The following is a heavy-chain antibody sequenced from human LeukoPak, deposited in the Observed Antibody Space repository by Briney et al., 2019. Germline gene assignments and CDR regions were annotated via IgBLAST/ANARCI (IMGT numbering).Heavy chain of an antibody. CDR3: ARHDSFIPY. Sequence: PGGFLRLSCAASGFNFNYYAMSWVRQAPGKGLEWVSGISDNEEVPYYTDSVKGRFTISRDNAKNTVYLQLNNLRADDTAVYFCARHDSFIPYWGQGTLVSVSS. CDR2: ISDNEEVP. J-gene: IGHJ4*02. D-gene: IGHD5-18*01. V-gene: IGHV3-23*01. CDR1: GFNFNYYA.